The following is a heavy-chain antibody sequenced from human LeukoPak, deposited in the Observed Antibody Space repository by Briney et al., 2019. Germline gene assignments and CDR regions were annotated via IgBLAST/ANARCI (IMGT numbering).Heavy chain of an antibody. V-gene: IGHV1-18*01. CDR3: ARDRARNCGGDCYSGT. CDR1: GYTFTSYG. CDR2: ISAYNGNT. D-gene: IGHD2-21*02. J-gene: IGHJ5*02. Sequence: ASVKVSCKASGYTFTSYGISWVRQAPGQGLEWMGWISAYNGNTNYAQKLQGRVTMTKDTSTSTAYMELRSLRSDDTAVYYCARDRARNCGGDCYSGTWGQGTLVTVSS.